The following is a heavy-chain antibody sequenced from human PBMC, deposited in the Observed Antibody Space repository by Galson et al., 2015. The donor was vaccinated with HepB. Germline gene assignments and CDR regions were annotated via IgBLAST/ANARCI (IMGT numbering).Heavy chain of an antibody. Sequence: CAISGDSVSSNSAAWNWIRHSPSRGLEWLGRTYYRAKWYTDYGVSVKSRTTINPDTSKNQFSLQLTSVTPEDTAVYYCARVAGTIYYYAMDVWGQGTTVIVSS. V-gene: IGHV6-1*01. D-gene: IGHD2-15*01. CDR1: GDSVSSNSAA. CDR3: ARVAGTIYYYAMDV. CDR2: TYYRAKWYT. J-gene: IGHJ6*02.